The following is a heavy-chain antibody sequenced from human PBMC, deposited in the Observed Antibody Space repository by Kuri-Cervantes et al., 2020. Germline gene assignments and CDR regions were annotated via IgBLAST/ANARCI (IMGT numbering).Heavy chain of an antibody. CDR2: ISFDGSKK. CDR3: AKRYGAKITRYYGMDV. D-gene: IGHD4/OR15-4a*01. Sequence: GESLKISCAASGFAFSDYGMHWVRQAPGKGLEWVALISFDGSKKYYADSVKGRFTISRDDSKNTLYLQMNNLKTEDTAIYYCAKRYGAKITRYYGMDVWGQGTTVTVSS. CDR1: GFAFSDYG. J-gene: IGHJ6*02. V-gene: IGHV3-30*18.